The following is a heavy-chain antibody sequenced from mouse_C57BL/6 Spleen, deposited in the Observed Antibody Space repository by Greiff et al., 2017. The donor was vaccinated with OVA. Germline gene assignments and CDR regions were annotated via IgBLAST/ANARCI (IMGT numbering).Heavy chain of an antibody. J-gene: IGHJ4*01. CDR2: IYPGDGDT. CDR1: GYAFSSYW. CDR3: ARSDYGSSYEGDAMDY. Sequence: QVQLQQSGAELVKPGASVKISCKASGYAFSSYWMNWVKQRPGKGLEWIGQIYPGDGDTNYNGKFKGTATLTADKSASTAYMQLSSLTTEDSAVYFCARSDYGSSYEGDAMDYWGQGTSVTVSS. D-gene: IGHD1-1*01. V-gene: IGHV1-80*01.